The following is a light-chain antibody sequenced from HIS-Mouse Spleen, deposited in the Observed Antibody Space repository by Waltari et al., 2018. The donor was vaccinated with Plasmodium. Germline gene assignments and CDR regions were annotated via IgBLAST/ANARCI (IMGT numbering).Light chain of an antibody. CDR3: YSTDSSGNHRV. V-gene: IGLV3-10*01. Sequence: SYELTQPPSVSVSPGQTARITCSGDALPKKYAYWYQQKSGQAPVLVFDEDSKHPSGIPEMFSGSSSGTMATLTISGAQVEDEADYYCYSTDSSGNHRVFGGGTKLTVL. CDR1: ALPKKY. CDR2: EDS. J-gene: IGLJ3*02.